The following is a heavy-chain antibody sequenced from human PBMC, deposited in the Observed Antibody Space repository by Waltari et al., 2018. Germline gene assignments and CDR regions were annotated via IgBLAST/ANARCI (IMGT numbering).Heavy chain of an antibody. Sequence: EAHLVESGGALVHPGGSLRLSCVGSGVSFSSYGLSWVRLAPGKGLEWVSSIGVGGSYILYGDSFRGRFTISRDNAESSLYLHMNSLRVEDTATYFCARVLSTTSVREPKFDSWGQGTLVTVSS. CDR1: GVSFSSYG. D-gene: IGHD1-26*01. CDR2: IGVGGSYI. V-gene: IGHV3-21*01. CDR3: ARVLSTTSVREPKFDS. J-gene: IGHJ4*02.